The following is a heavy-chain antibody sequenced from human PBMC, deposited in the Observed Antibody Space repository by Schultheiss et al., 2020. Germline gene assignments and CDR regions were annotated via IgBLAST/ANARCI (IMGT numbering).Heavy chain of an antibody. CDR1: GFTFSSYG. Sequence: GGSLRLSCAASGFTFSSYGMHWVRQAPGKGLEWVAVISYDGSNKYYADSVKGRFTISRDNSKNTLYLQMNSLRAEDTAVYYCAKEGPEGYRAAAGGDGSYYMDVWGKGTTVTAP. D-gene: IGHD6-13*01. J-gene: IGHJ6*03. V-gene: IGHV3-30*18. CDR2: ISYDGSNK. CDR3: AKEGPEGYRAAAGGDGSYYMDV.